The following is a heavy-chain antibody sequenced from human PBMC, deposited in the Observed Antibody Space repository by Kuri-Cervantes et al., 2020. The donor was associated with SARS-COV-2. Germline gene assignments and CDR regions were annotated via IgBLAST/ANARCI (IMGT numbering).Heavy chain of an antibody. J-gene: IGHJ6*03. CDR2: IYPGDSDT. V-gene: IGHV5-51*01. Sequence: ETLSLTCKGSGYSFTSYWIGWVRQMPGKGLEWMGIIYPGDSDTRYSPSLKSRVTISVDTSKNQFSLKLSSVTAADTAVYYCARRNMDVWGKGTTVTVSS. CDR1: GYSFTSYW. CDR3: ARRNMDV.